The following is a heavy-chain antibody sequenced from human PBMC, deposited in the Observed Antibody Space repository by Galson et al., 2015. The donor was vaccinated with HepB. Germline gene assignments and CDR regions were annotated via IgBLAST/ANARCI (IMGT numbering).Heavy chain of an antibody. V-gene: IGHV3-21*01. CDR3: ASLYCSSTSCYDGWFDP. CDR2: ISSSSSYI. D-gene: IGHD2-2*01. CDR1: GFTLSSYS. Sequence: SLRLSCAASGFTLSSYSMNWVRQAPGKGLEWVSSISSSSSYIYYADSVKGRFTISRDNAKNSLYLQMNSLRAEDTAVYYCASLYCSSTSCYDGWFDPWGQGTLVTVSS. J-gene: IGHJ5*02.